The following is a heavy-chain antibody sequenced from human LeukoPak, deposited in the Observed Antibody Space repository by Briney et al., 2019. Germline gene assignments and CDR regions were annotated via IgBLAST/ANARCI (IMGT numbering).Heavy chain of an antibody. V-gene: IGHV3-7*01. J-gene: IGHJ3*02. Sequence: GGSLRLSCAASGFSFSSYWMSWARQAPGKGLEWVANIKQDGGQKFYVDSVKGRFSISRDNAKNSLYLQMSSLRAEDTAVYYCARDSGYNAFDIWGQGTMVTVSS. CDR1: GFSFSSYW. CDR3: ARDSGYNAFDI. D-gene: IGHD5-12*01. CDR2: IKQDGGQK.